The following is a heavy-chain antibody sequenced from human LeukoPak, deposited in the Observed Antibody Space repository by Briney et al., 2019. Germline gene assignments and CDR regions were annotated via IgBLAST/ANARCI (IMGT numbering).Heavy chain of an antibody. CDR3: ARDQNKYDSSGYYYYQYGMDV. V-gene: IGHV4-30-4*01. J-gene: IGHJ6*02. D-gene: IGHD3-22*01. CDR2: IYYSGST. Sequence: PSETLSLTCTVSGGSISSGDYYWTWIRQPPGTGLNSLVYIYYSGSTHYNPSLKSRVSITVDTAKNHFSLNLSSVTAADTAVYYCARDQNKYDSSGYYYYQYGMDVWGQGTTVTVSS. CDR1: GGSISSGDYY.